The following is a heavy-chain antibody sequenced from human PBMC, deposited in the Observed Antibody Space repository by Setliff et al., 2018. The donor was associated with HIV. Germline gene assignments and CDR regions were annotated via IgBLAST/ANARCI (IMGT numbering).Heavy chain of an antibody. D-gene: IGHD1-26*01. CDR3: AIVSGGSTGNYYYAMDV. V-gene: IGHV1-3*04. CDR1: GYTSSQYA. J-gene: IGHJ6*02. CDR2: INTGNDNT. Sequence: ASVKVSCKASGYTSSQYAMHWVRQAPGQRLEWMGWINTGNDNTRYSQKFQGRVSIIRDTSANTAYMELTNLRSDDSAIYYCAIVSGGSTGNYYYAMDVWGQGTTVTVSS.